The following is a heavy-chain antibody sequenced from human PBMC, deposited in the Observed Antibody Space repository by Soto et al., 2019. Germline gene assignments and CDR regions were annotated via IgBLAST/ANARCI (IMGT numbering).Heavy chain of an antibody. CDR2: ISGSGGST. J-gene: IGHJ6*02. CDR3: AKDPPTRVPIYYYYGMDV. CDR1: GFTFSSYA. Sequence: EVQLLESGGGLVQPGGSLRLSCAASGFTFSSYAMSWVRQAPGKGLEWVSAISGSGGSTYYADSVKGRFTISRDNSKTTLYLQMNSLRAEDTAVYYCAKDPPTRVPIYYYYGMDVWGQGTTVTVSS. D-gene: IGHD1-1*01. V-gene: IGHV3-23*01.